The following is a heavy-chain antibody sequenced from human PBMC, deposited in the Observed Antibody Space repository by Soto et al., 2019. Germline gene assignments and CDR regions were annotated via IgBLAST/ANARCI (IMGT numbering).Heavy chain of an antibody. V-gene: IGHV3-23*01. D-gene: IGHD6-19*01. CDR3: ARGGSSGWYGYYGMDV. J-gene: IGHJ6*02. Sequence: QLLESGGGLVQPGGSLRLSCATSGFTFSSYAMTWVRQAPGKGPEWVSAISVSGSNTYYADSVKGRFSISRDNSKNTLYLQMNSLRAEDTAVYYCARGGSSGWYGYYGMDVWGQGTTVTVSS. CDR2: ISVSGSNT. CDR1: GFTFSSYA.